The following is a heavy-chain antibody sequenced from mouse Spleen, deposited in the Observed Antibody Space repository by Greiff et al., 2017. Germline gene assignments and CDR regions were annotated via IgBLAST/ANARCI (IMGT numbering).Heavy chain of an antibody. J-gene: IGHJ2*01. CDR2: IYPGSGST. Sequence: QVQLQQPGAELVKPGASVKMSCKASGYTFTSYWITWVKQRPGQGLEWIGDIYPGSGSTNYNEKFKSKATLTVDTSSSTAYMQLSSLTSEDSAVYYCAREARATRYFDYWGQGTTLTVSS. CDR1: GYTFTSYW. CDR3: AREARATRYFDY. D-gene: IGHD3-1*01. V-gene: IGHV1-55*01.